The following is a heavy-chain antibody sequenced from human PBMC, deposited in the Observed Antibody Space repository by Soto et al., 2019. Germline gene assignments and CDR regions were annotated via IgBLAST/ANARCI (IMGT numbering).Heavy chain of an antibody. CDR2: IEHSGSS. V-gene: IGHV4-31*03. CDR1: GGFISSGDYY. D-gene: IGHD2-15*01. Sequence: QVQLQESGPGLVKPSQTLSLTCTVSGGFISSGDYYWNWIRQLPGKGLAWIGYIEHSGSSFYNPSLTGRVALALDTSKNQFSLKRKSVTAADTAVYYCARVVVPATVDFYYYYIDFWGKGTTVTVSS. J-gene: IGHJ6*03. CDR3: ARVVVPATVDFYYYYIDF.